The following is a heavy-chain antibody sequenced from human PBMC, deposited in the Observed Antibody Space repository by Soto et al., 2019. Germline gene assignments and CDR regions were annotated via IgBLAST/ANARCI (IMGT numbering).Heavy chain of an antibody. CDR3: TRDEYYHESSGYYQTFDY. J-gene: IGHJ4*02. CDR2: IRSKAYGGTT. CDR1: GFTFGDYA. V-gene: IGHV3-49*03. Sequence: GGSLRLSCTASGFTFGDYAMSWFRQAPGKGLEWVGFIRSKAYGGTTEYAASVKGRFTISRDDSKSIAYLQMNSLKTEDTAVYYCTRDEYYHESSGYYQTFDYWGQGTLVTVSS. D-gene: IGHD3-22*01.